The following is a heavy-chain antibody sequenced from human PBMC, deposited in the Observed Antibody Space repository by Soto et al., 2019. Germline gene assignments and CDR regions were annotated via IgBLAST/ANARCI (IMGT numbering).Heavy chain of an antibody. V-gene: IGHV2-26*01. D-gene: IGHD5-12*01. J-gene: IGHJ4*02. Sequence: QVTLKESGPVLVQPTETLTLTCTVSGFSLSNARMGVSWIRQPPGKALEWLAHIFSNDEKSYSTSLKSRLTISEDTTKSQVVLTMTNMDPVDTATYYCARTVSYSGYAWGDFDYWGQGNLVTVSS. CDR3: ARTVSYSGYAWGDFDY. CDR2: IFSNDEK. CDR1: GFSLSNARMG.